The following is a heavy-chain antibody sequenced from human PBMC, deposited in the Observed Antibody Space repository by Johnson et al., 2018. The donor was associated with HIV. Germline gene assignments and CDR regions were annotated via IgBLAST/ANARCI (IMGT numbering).Heavy chain of an antibody. Sequence: VQLVESGGVVVQPGGSLRLSCAASGFTVSSNYMSWVRQAPGKGLEWVSYISSSASTIYYADSVRGRFAISRDNSKNTLYLQMNSLRAEDTAVYYCAKTIVVVTADAFDIWGQGTMVTVSS. D-gene: IGHD2-21*02. CDR2: ISSSASTI. CDR1: GFTVSSNY. CDR3: AKTIVVVTADAFDI. V-gene: IGHV3-48*01. J-gene: IGHJ3*02.